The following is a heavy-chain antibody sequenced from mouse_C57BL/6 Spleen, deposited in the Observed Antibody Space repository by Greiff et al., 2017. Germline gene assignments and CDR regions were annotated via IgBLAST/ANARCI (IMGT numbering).Heavy chain of an antibody. D-gene: IGHD4-1*01. CDR3: DPANWGFDY. CDR2: IDPSSGGT. J-gene: IGHJ2*01. CDR1: GYTFTSYW. Sequence: QVQLKQPGAELVKPGASVKLSCKASGYTFTSYWMHWVKQRPGRGLEWIGRIDPSSGGTKYNEKFKSKATLTVDKPSTTAYIQLSSLTSEDSEVLDCDPANWGFDYWGQGTTLTVSS. V-gene: IGHV1-72*01.